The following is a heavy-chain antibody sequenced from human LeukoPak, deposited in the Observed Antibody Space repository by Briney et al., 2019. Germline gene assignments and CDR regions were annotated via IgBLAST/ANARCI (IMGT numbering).Heavy chain of an antibody. Sequence: ASVKVSCKASGYTFTSYYMHWVRQAPGQGLEWVGIINPSGGSTSYAQKFQGRVTITRDTSASTAYMELSSLRSEDTAVYYCARLSPRSYYGSGYYYYGMDVWGQGTTVTVSS. J-gene: IGHJ6*02. CDR2: INPSGGST. CDR1: GYTFTSYY. CDR3: ARLSPRSYYGSGYYYYGMDV. D-gene: IGHD3-10*01. V-gene: IGHV1-46*01.